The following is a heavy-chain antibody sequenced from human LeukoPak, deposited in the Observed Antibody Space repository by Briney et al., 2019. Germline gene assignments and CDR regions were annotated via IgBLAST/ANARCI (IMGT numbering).Heavy chain of an antibody. J-gene: IGHJ4*02. V-gene: IGHV3-48*03. Sequence: PGGSLRLSCAASGFSFISYEINWVRQAPGKWLEWISYIDSHSNVITYTNSVKDRFTISRDNPRNSLSLQMNSLRAEHTAVYYCASRAGYTGSWSAFDYWGQGTLVTVSS. CDR1: GFSFISYE. CDR3: ASRAGYTGSWSAFDY. D-gene: IGHD6-13*01. CDR2: IDSHSNVI.